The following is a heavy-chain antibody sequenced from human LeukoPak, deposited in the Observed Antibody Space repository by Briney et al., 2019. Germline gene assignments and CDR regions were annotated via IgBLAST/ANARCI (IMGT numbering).Heavy chain of an antibody. V-gene: IGHV1-69*04. CDR2: IIPVVDIG. D-gene: IGHD6-19*01. CDR1: GGTLTNYA. J-gene: IGHJ6*02. CDR3: ARVGGSGWYPDYYYYYGMDV. Sequence: ASVKLSCKASGGTLTNYAINWVRQAPGQGLEWMARIIPVVDIGKYAQKFQSRVTMTADQSTNTAYMELSSLRSDDTGIYYCARVGGSGWYPDYYYYYGMDVWGQGTTVTVSS.